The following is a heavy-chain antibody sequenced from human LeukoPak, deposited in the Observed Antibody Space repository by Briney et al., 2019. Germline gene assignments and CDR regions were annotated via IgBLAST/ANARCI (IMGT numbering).Heavy chain of an antibody. CDR1: GFTFTSYW. J-gene: IGHJ4*02. V-gene: IGHV3-7*01. Sequence: PGGSLRLSCAASGFTFTSYWVGWVRQAPGNGPEWVANIKEDESEKNYVDSVKGRFTISRDSAKNALYLQMNSLRAEDTAVYYCARVASGSSYRPFDCWGQGTLVTVSS. CDR2: IKEDESEK. CDR3: ARVASGSSYRPFDC. D-gene: IGHD3-10*01.